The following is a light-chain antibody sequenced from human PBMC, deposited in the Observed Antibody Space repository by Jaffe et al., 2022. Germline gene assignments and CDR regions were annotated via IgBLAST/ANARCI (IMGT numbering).Light chain of an antibody. CDR2: QDS. V-gene: IGLV3-1*01. CDR1: QLGHKY. J-gene: IGLJ2*01. CDR3: QAWDSSTVV. Sequence: SYELTQPPSVSVSPGQTASITCSGDQLGHKYAWWYQQRPGQSPVLVIYQDSKRPSGIPERFSGSNSGNTATLTISGTQAMDEADYYCQAWDSSTVVFGGGTKLTVL.